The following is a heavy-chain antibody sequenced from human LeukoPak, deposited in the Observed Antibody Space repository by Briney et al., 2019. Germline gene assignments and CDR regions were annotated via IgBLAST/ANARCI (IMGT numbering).Heavy chain of an antibody. CDR1: GFTLSSYA. CDR3: AKDLNRWDYYGSGSYSLFDY. CDR2: ISGSGGST. Sequence: PGGSLRLSCAASGFTLSSYAMSWVRQAPGKGLEWVSAISGSGGSTYYADSVEGRFTISRDNSKSTLYLQMNSLRAEDTAVYYCAKDLNRWDYYGSGSYSLFDYWGQGTLVTVSS. V-gene: IGHV3-23*01. J-gene: IGHJ4*02. D-gene: IGHD3-10*01.